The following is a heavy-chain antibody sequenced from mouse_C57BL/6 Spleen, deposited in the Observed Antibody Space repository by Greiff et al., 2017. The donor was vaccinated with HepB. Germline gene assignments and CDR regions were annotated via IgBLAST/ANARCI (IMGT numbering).Heavy chain of an antibody. CDR3: TRDDGYYVSYFDY. CDR2: IYPGNSDT. Sequence: VHVKQSGTVLARPGASVKMSCKTSGYTFTSYWMHWVKQRPGQGLEWIGAIYPGNSDTSYNQKFKGKAKLTAVTSASTAYMELSSLTNEDSAVYYCTRDDGYYVSYFDYWGQGTTLTVSS. J-gene: IGHJ2*01. V-gene: IGHV1-5*01. CDR1: GYTFTSYW. D-gene: IGHD2-3*01.